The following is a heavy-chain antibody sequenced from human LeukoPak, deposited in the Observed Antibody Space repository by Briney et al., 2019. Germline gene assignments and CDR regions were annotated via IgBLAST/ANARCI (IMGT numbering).Heavy chain of an antibody. Sequence: PGGSLRLSCATSTFSFSSYSMNWVRQAPGKGLEWVSYISSSGSTIYYADSVKGRFTISRDNAKNSLYLQMNSLRAEDTAVYYCARLAVVTGDAFDIWGQGTMVTVSS. CDR3: ARLAVVTGDAFDI. CDR1: TFSFSSYS. J-gene: IGHJ3*02. D-gene: IGHD4-23*01. V-gene: IGHV3-48*04. CDR2: ISSSGSTI.